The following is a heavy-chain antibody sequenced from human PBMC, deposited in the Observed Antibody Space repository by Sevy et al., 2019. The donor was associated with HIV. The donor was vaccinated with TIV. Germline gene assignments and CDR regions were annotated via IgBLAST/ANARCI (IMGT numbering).Heavy chain of an antibody. CDR3: AGQGAKLTTLYAFYI. D-gene: IGHD4-4*01. V-gene: IGHV4-59*08. CDR2: FYYGSGTT. CDR1: GGSISDHY. J-gene: IGHJ3*02. Sequence: SETLSLTCTVSGGSISDHYWSWIRQPPGNGLEWIGYFYYGSGTTNYNPSLKSRVTISIDTSKNQFSLKVSSVTAADPAGYYCAGQGAKLTTLYAFYISGQGTLVTVSS.